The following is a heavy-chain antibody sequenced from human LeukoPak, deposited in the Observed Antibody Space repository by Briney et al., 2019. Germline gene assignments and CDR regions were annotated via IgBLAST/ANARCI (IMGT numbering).Heavy chain of an antibody. D-gene: IGHD4-11*01. CDR1: GFTFSSYC. J-gene: IGHJ4*02. V-gene: IGHV3-74*01. CDR2: INSDGRST. CDR3: ARGERWVIYTVTAGH. Sequence: PGGSLRLSCAASGFTFSSYCMHWVRQAPGKGLVWVSRINSDGRSTTYADSVKGRFTISRDNAKNTVYLQMDSLRAEDTAVYYCARGERWVIYTVTAGHWGQGTQVTVSS.